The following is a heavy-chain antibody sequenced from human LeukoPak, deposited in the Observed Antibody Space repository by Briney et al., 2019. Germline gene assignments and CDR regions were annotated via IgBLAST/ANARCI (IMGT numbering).Heavy chain of an antibody. CDR1: GFTFSSYG. V-gene: IGHV3-23*01. CDR2: ISGSGGST. D-gene: IGHD2-2*01. CDR3: ARGRLRSYPGHAFDI. Sequence: GGSLRLSCAASGFTFSSYGMSWVRQAPGKGLEWVSAISGSGGSTYYADSVKGRFTISRDNAKNSLYLQMNSLRAEDTAVYYCARGRLRSYPGHAFDIWGQGTMVTVSS. J-gene: IGHJ3*02.